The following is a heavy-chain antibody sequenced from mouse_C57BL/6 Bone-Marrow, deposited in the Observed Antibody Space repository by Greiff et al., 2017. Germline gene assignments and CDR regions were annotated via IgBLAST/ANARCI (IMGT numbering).Heavy chain of an antibody. Sequence: VQLKESGPGLVQPSQSLSITCTVSGFSLTSYGVHWVRQSPGKGLEWLGVIWSGGSTDHNAAFISRLSISKDNSKSQVFFKMNSLQADDTAIYYCARSSPVWFAYWGQGTLVTVSA. CDR2: IWSGGST. V-gene: IGHV2-2*01. J-gene: IGHJ3*01. CDR1: GFSLTSYG. CDR3: ARSSPVWFAY. D-gene: IGHD6-1*01.